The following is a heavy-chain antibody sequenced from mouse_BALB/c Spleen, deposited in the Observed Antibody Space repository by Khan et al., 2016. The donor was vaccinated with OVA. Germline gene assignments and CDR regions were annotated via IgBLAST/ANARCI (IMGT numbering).Heavy chain of an antibody. CDR1: GFSLTNYG. J-gene: IGHJ3*01. D-gene: IGHD2-2*01. CDR2: IWGDGST. CDR3: AIIYYGYDWFAY. Sequence: QVQLKESGPGLVAPSQSLSITCTVSGFSLTNYGVSWVRQPPGKGLEWLGVIWGDGSTNYHSALISRLGINKDNSKSQVFIKLNSLQTEDTATYYWAIIYYGYDWFAYWGQGTLVTVSA. V-gene: IGHV2-3*01.